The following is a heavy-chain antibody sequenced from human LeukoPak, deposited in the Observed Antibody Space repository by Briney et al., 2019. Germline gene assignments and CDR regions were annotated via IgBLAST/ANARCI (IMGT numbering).Heavy chain of an antibody. D-gene: IGHD2-21*02. CDR2: ISSSGGST. CDR3: AKDPRYCGDDCYSGIDY. Sequence: GGSLRLSCAVSGFTFSTYAMSWVRQAPGKGLEWVAAISSSGGSTYYADSVKGRFTISRDNSKNTLYLQMNSLRAGDTAVYYCAKDPRYCGDDCYSGIDYWGQGTLVTVSS. CDR1: GFTFSTYA. V-gene: IGHV3-23*01. J-gene: IGHJ4*02.